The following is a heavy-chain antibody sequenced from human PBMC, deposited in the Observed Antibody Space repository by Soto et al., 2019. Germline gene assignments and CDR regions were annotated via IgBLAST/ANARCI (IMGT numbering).Heavy chain of an antibody. V-gene: IGHV5-51*01. CDR2: IYPGDSDT. CDR3: ARSPIQHRLGMDV. CDR1: GCSFTSYC. J-gene: IGHJ6*02. Sequence: ESLKISCKGSGCSFTSYCIGWVRQMPGKGLEWMWIIYPGDSDTRYSPSFQGQVTISADKSISTAYLQWSSLKASDTAMYYCARSPIQHRLGMDVSGQGTPVTVSS. D-gene: IGHD2-21*01.